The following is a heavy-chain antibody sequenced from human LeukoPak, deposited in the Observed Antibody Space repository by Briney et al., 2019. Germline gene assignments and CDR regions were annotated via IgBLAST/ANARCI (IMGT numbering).Heavy chain of an antibody. Sequence: ASVKVSCKASGYTFTSYYMHWVRQAPGQGLEWMGIINPSGGSTSYAQKFQGRATMTRDTSTSTVYMELSSLRSEDTAVYYCARESIAAREYYYGMDVWGQGTTVTVSS. CDR1: GYTFTSYY. V-gene: IGHV1-46*01. J-gene: IGHJ6*02. CDR3: ARESIAAREYYYGMDV. D-gene: IGHD6-6*01. CDR2: INPSGGST.